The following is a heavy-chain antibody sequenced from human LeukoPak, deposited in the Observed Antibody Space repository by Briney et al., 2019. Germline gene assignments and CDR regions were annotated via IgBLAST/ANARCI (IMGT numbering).Heavy chain of an antibody. CDR1: GYSFTIHW. D-gene: IGHD2-2*01. J-gene: IGHJ4*02. Sequence: GESLKISCKGSGYSFTIHWIAWVRQMPGKGLEWMGIIYPGDSDTRYSPSFQGQVTISVDKSVSAAYLQWSSLKASDTAMYYCASPPTRECSSISCPLSYWGQGTLVTVSS. CDR2: IYPGDSDT. CDR3: ASPPTRECSSISCPLSY. V-gene: IGHV5-51*01.